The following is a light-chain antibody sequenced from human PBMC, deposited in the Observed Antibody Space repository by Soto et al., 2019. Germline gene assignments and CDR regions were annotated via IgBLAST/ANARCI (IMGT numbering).Light chain of an antibody. CDR1: RSISSN. CDR3: QQYNNWPRT. CDR2: DSS. J-gene: IGKJ1*01. Sequence: EIVMRQSPATLSVSPGERATLSCRASRSISSNLAWYHQKPGQAPRLLIYDSSTRATGIPARFSGSGSGTEFTLTISSLQSADFAVYYCQQYNNWPRTFGLGTKVDIK. V-gene: IGKV3-15*01.